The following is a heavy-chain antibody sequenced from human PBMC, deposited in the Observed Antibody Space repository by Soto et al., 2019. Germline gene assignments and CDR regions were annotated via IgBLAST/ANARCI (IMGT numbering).Heavy chain of an antibody. CDR3: AGLYCSGGSCQY. Sequence: GGSLRLSCAASGFTFSTYGMNWVRQAPGKGLEWVSYISLSSTTIYYADSVKGRFTISRDNAKNSLYLQMNSLRAEDTAVYYCAGLYCSGGSCQYWGQGTLVTVSS. CDR2: ISLSSTTI. J-gene: IGHJ4*02. D-gene: IGHD2-15*01. V-gene: IGHV3-48*01. CDR1: GFTFSTYG.